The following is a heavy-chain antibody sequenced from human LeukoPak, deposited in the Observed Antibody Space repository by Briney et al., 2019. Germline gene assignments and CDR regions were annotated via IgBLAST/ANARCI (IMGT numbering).Heavy chain of an antibody. Sequence: ASVKVSCKASGGTFSSYAISWVRQAPGQGLEWMGGIIPIFGTANYALKFHGRVTITADESTSTAYMELSSLRSEDTAVYYCASDRNRYYDILTGYSNWFDPWGQGTLVTVSS. J-gene: IGHJ5*02. D-gene: IGHD3-9*01. V-gene: IGHV1-69*13. CDR3: ASDRNRYYDILTGYSNWFDP. CDR1: GGTFSSYA. CDR2: IIPIFGTA.